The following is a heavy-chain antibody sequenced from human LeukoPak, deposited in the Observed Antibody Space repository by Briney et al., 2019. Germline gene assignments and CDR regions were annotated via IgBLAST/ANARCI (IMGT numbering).Heavy chain of an antibody. CDR3: ARDPRITIFGVVSSDAFDI. CDR1: GYTFTGYY. Sequence: ASVKVSCKASGYTFTGYYMHWVRQAPGQGLEWMGWINPNSGGTNYAQKFQGRVTMTRDTSISTAYMELSRLRSDDTAAYYCARDPRITIFGVVSSDAFDIWGQGTMVTVSS. D-gene: IGHD3-3*01. V-gene: IGHV1-2*02. J-gene: IGHJ3*02. CDR2: INPNSGGT.